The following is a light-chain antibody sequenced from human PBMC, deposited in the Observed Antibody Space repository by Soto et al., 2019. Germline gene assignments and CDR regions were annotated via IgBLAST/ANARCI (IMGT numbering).Light chain of an antibody. J-gene: IGKJ4*01. Sequence: DIQMTQSPSSVSASVGDRVTITCRASQGVSSWLAWYQQKPGRAPKLLIYGASTLQSGVPSRFSGSGSGTDFSLTTTTLQPEDSATYYCQQADNFTLTFGGGTKVDIX. CDR2: GAS. CDR3: QQADNFTLT. V-gene: IGKV1-12*01. CDR1: QGVSSW.